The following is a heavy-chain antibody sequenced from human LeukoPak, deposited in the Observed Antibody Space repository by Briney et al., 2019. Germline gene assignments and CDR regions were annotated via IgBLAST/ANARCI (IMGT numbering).Heavy chain of an antibody. Sequence: TSDTLSLTCTVSGVSISGSTYFWGWIRQPPAKGLEWFGSIFESGSTSSHPALKSRVTITVDTSRNQFSLKLPSVTPSDTAVYYCARTGFVGATDHDSFDVWGQGTMVTASS. CDR3: ARTGFVGATDHDSFDV. V-gene: IGHV4-39*01. CDR2: IFESGST. J-gene: IGHJ3*01. CDR1: GVSISGSTYF. D-gene: IGHD1-26*01.